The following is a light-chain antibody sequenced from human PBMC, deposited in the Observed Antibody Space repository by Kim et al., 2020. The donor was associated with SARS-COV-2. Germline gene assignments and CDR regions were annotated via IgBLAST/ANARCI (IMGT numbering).Light chain of an antibody. CDR2: DAS. Sequence: SVGDRVTITCRASQGISNYLAWYQQKPGKVPKLLIYDASTLQSGVPSRFSGSGSGTDFTLSITSLQPEDAATYYCQNYNSHPALSFGGGTKVDIK. J-gene: IGKJ4*01. V-gene: IGKV1-27*01. CDR3: QNYNSHPALS. CDR1: QGISNY.